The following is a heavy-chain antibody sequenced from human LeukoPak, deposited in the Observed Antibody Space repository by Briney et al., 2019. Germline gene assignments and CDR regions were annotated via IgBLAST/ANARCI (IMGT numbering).Heavy chain of an antibody. D-gene: IGHD3-16*01. V-gene: IGHV3-11*01. CDR3: ARPPQWGRYMDV. CDR2: ISSNGNAI. Sequence: GGSLRLSCAASGFTFKNDYMSWIRQAPGKGLEWVSYISSNGNAIYDAESIEGRFTIFRDNTKNSVYLQMNSLRVEDTAVYYCARPPQWGRYMDVWGKGTSVTVSS. CDR1: GFTFKNDY. J-gene: IGHJ6*03.